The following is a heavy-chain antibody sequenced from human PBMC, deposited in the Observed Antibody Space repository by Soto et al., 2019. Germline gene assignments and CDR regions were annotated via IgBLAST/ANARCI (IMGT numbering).Heavy chain of an antibody. V-gene: IGHV3-13*01. CDR2: IGSGGYT. D-gene: IGHD3-9*01. Sequence: EVQLVESGGGLVQPGGSLRLSCAASGFTLRSYDIHWVRQATGEGLAWVSGIGSGGYTHYADSVKGRFIISREDGKNSLYVQMNNLRVGDTAVYYCTRKTPPTGMEVWGQGATVTVSS. J-gene: IGHJ6*02. CDR1: GFTLRSYD. CDR3: TRKTPPTGMEV.